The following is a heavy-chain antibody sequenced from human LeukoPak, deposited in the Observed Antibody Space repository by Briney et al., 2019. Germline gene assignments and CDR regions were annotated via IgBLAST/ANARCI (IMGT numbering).Heavy chain of an antibody. CDR3: AREVLLWFGRGGMDV. V-gene: IGHV1-2*04. CDR2: INPNSGGT. CDR1: GYTFTGYY. D-gene: IGHD3-10*01. J-gene: IGHJ6*02. Sequence: ASVKVSCKASGYTFTGYYMHWVRQAPGQGLEWMGWINPNSGGTNYAQKFQGWVTMTRDTSISTAYMELSRLRSDDTAVYYCAREVLLWFGRGGMDVWGQGTTVTVSS.